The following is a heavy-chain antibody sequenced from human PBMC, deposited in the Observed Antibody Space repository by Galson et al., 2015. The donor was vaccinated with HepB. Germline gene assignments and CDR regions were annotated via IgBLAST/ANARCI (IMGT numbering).Heavy chain of an antibody. CDR2: IIPIFGTA. J-gene: IGHJ4*02. D-gene: IGHD2-2*01. V-gene: IGHV1-69*13. Sequence: SVKVSCKASGGTFSSYAISWVRQAPGQGLEWMGGIIPIFGTANYAQKFQGRVTITADESTSTAYMELSSLRSEDTAVYYCATLTPNPYCSSTSCPDSYWGQGTLVTVSS. CDR3: ATLTPNPYCSSTSCPDSY. CDR1: GGTFSSYA.